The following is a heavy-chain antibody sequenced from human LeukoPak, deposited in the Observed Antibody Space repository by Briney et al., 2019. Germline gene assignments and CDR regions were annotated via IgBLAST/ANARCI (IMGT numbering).Heavy chain of an antibody. CDR2: IYYSGST. J-gene: IGHJ6*03. D-gene: IGHD6-13*01. V-gene: IGHV4-39*01. Sequence: WIRQPPGKGLEWIGSIYYSGSTYYNPSLKSRVTISVDTSKNQFSLKLSSVTAADTAVYYCARHSSSWELYYYYYYYMDVWGKGTTVTVSS. CDR3: ARHSSSWELYYYYYYYMDV.